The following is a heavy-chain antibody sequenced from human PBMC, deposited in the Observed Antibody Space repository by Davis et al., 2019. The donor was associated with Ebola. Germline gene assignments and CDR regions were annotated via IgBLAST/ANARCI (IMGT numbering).Heavy chain of an antibody. D-gene: IGHD3-22*01. Sequence: SETLSLTCTVSGGSISSSVYYWGWIRQPPGKGLEWIGSIYYSGNTYYNPSLKSRVTISVDTSKNQFSLKLSSVTAADTAVYYCARDLMYYDSSGYYYRVFDPWGQGTLVTVSS. V-gene: IGHV4-39*07. CDR1: GGSISSSVYY. CDR3: ARDLMYYDSSGYYYRVFDP. J-gene: IGHJ5*02. CDR2: IYYSGNT.